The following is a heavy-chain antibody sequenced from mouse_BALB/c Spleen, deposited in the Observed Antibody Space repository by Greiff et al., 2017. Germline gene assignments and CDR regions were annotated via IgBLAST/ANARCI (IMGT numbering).Heavy chain of an antibody. J-gene: IGHJ4*01. CDR2: ILPGSGST. V-gene: IGHV1-9*01. CDR3: ARRFQYYFPMDY. CDR1: GYTFSSYW. Sequence: VKLVESGAELMKPGASVKISCKATGYTFSSYWIEWVKQRPGHGLEWIGEILPGSGSTNYNEKFKGKATFTADTSSNTAYMQLSSLTSEDSAVYYCARRFQYYFPMDYWGQGTSVTVSS. D-gene: IGHD5-1*01.